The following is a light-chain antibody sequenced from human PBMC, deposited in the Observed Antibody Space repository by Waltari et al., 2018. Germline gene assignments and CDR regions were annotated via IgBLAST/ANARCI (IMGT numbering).Light chain of an antibody. Sequence: QSVLTQPPSASGTPGQRVTISCSGSSPNIGSNTVNWYQQLPGTAPQLLIYSNNQRPSGVPDRFSGSKSGTSASLAISGLQSEDEAYYYCAAWDDSLNGRGVFGGGTKLTVL. CDR3: AAWDDSLNGRGV. CDR2: SNN. J-gene: IGLJ2*01. CDR1: SPNIGSNT. V-gene: IGLV1-44*01.